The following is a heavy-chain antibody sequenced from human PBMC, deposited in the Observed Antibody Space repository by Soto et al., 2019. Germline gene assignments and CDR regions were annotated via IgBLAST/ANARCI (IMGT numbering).Heavy chain of an antibody. Sequence: PSETLSLTCAVYGGSFSGYYWSWIRQPPGKGLEWIGEINHSGSTNYNPSLKSRVTISVDTSKNQFSLKLSSVTAADTAVYYCARGGGYRYYYYYGMDVWGQGTTVTVS. J-gene: IGHJ6*02. D-gene: IGHD1-26*01. CDR3: ARGGGYRYYYYYGMDV. CDR2: INHSGST. V-gene: IGHV4-34*01. CDR1: GGSFSGYY.